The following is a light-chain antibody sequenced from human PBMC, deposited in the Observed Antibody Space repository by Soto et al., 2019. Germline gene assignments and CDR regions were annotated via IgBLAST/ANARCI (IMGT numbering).Light chain of an antibody. CDR1: QSVSSSY. J-gene: IGKJ4*01. Sequence: EIVLTKSQGTLSLSPGERATLSCRASQSVSSSYLAWYQQKPGQAPKVLIYRASSRATGIPDRFSGSGSGTDFTLTISRLEPEDFAVYYCQQYGSSPLTFGGGTKVDIK. CDR3: QQYGSSPLT. V-gene: IGKV3-20*01. CDR2: RAS.